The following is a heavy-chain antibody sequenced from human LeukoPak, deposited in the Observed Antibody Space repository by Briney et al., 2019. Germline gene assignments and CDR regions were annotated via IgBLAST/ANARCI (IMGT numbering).Heavy chain of an antibody. CDR1: GFTFGSYW. V-gene: IGHV3-7*04. J-gene: IGHJ6*02. Sequence: GGSLRLSCAASGFTFGSYWMSWVRQAPGKGLEWVANIKQDGSEKYYVDSVKGRFTISRDNAKNSLYLQMNSLRAEDTAVYYCARTLTYYYGSGSSTPFYCYYGMDVWGQGTTVTVSS. CDR3: ARTLTYYYGSGSSTPFYCYYGMDV. D-gene: IGHD3-10*01. CDR2: IKQDGSEK.